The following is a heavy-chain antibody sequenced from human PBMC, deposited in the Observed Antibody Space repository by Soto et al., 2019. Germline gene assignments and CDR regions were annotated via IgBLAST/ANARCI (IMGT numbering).Heavy chain of an antibody. CDR2: IYDTGTT. CDR1: GGSISDTDYC. V-gene: IGHV4-30-4*01. Sequence: NPSETLSLTCTVSGGSISDTDYCWSWIRQSPGKGLEWVGCIYDTGTTLYNPSLKSRLTISVDTSNNQFSLNLSSVTAADTAVYYCAREVRNFVGYVFYGMDVWGQGATVTVSS. CDR3: AREVRNFVGYVFYGMDV. J-gene: IGHJ6*02. D-gene: IGHD5-18*01.